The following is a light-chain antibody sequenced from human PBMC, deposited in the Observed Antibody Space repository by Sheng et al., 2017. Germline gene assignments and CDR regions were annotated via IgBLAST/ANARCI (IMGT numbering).Light chain of an antibody. CDR3: QQHGSSPFT. J-gene: IGKJ3*01. Sequence: EDVVTQSPGILSLSPGERATLSCRASQSGSSYLAWYQQKPGQAPRLLIYGASNRATGIPDRFSGSGSGIDFTLTISRLEPEDFAVYYCQQHGSSPFTFGPGTKVDIK. V-gene: IGKV3-20*01. CDR2: GAS. CDR1: QSGSSY.